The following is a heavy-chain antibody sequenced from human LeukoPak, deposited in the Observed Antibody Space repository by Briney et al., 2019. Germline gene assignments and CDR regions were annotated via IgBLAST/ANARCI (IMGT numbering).Heavy chain of an antibody. CDR2: INHSGST. V-gene: IGHV4-34*01. CDR1: GGSFSGYY. J-gene: IGHJ4*02. CDR3: AGTPVVTQEGFDY. D-gene: IGHD4-23*01. Sequence: KPSETLSLTCAVYGGSFSGYYWSWIRQPPGKGLEWIGEINHSGSTNYNPSLKSRVTISVDTSKNQFSLKLSSVTAADTAVYYCAGTPVVTQEGFDYWGQGTLVTVSP.